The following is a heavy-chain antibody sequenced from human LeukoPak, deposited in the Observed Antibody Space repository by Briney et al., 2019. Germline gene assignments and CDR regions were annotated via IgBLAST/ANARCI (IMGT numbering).Heavy chain of an antibody. CDR1: GGSFSGYY. CDR3: ARHPKSYYYGSGSYYDY. V-gene: IGHV4-34*01. CDR2: INHSGST. Sequence: PSETLSLTCAVYGGSFSGYYWSWIRQRPGKGQEWIGEINHSGSTNYNPSLKSRVTISVDTSKNQFSLKLSSVTAADTAVYYCARHPKSYYYGSGSYYDYWGQGTLVTVSS. J-gene: IGHJ4*02. D-gene: IGHD3-10*01.